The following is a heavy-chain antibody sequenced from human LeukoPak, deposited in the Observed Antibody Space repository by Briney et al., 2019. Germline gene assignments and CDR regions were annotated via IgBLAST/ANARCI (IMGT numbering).Heavy chain of an antibody. V-gene: IGHV4-30-4*01. Sequence: PSETLSLTCTVSGGSISSGDYYWSWICQPPGKGLEWIGYIYYSGSTYYNPSLKSRVTISVDTSKNQFSLKLSSVTAADTAVYYCARDTGRGTTDNWFDPWGQGTLVTVSS. CDR2: IYYSGST. D-gene: IGHD1-1*01. CDR3: ARDTGRGTTDNWFDP. CDR1: GGSISSGDYY. J-gene: IGHJ5*02.